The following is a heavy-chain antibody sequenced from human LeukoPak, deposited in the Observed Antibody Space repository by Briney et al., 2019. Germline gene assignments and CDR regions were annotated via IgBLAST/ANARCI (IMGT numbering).Heavy chain of an antibody. Sequence: GGSLRLSCAASGFTFSSYGMHWVRQAPGKGLEWVAVIWYGGSNKYYADSVKGRFTISRDNSKNTLYLQMNSLRAEDTAVYYCARDLGQWLTLYYYYGMDVWGQGTTVTVSS. CDR3: ARDLGQWLTLYYYYGMDV. CDR1: GFTFSSYG. CDR2: IWYGGSNK. J-gene: IGHJ6*02. V-gene: IGHV3-33*01. D-gene: IGHD6-19*01.